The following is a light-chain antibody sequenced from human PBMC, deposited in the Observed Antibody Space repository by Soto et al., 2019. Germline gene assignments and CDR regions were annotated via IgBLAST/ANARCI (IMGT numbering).Light chain of an antibody. CDR1: QSISSSY. CDR3: QQYGSSPPIT. CDR2: GAS. V-gene: IGKV3-20*01. J-gene: IGKJ5*01. Sequence: EILFTQSPGTLSLSPGERATLSCRASQSISSSYLAWYQQKPGQTPRLLIYGASSRANGIPDRFSGSGSETDFTLTVSRLEPEDFAVYYCQQYGSSPPITFGQGTRLEIK.